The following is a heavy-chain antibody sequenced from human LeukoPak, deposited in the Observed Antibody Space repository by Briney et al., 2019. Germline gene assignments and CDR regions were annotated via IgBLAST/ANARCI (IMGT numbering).Heavy chain of an antibody. V-gene: IGHV1-18*01. CDR3: ARGSLYYDILTGYSPTYYFDY. J-gene: IGHJ4*02. CDR2: ISAYNGNT. D-gene: IGHD3-9*01. CDR1: GYTFTSYG. Sequence: ASVKVSFKASGYTFTSYGISWVRQAPGQGLEWMGWISAYNGNTNYAQKLQGRVTMTTDTSTSTAYMELRSLRSDDTAVYYCARGSLYYDILTGYSPTYYFDYWGQGTLVTVSS.